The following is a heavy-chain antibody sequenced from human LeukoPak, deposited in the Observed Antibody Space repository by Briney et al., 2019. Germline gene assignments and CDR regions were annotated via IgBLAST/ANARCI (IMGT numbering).Heavy chain of an antibody. J-gene: IGHJ4*02. CDR1: GFTFSSYG. V-gene: IGHV3-33*01. Sequence: GGSLRLSCAASGFTFSSYGMHWARQAPGKGLEWVAVIWYDGSNKYYADSVKGRFTISRDNSKNTLYLQMNSLRAEDTAVYYCARETDTTYDFWSGYYGLVDYWGQGTLVTVSS. D-gene: IGHD3-3*01. CDR3: ARETDTTYDFWSGYYGLVDY. CDR2: IWYDGSNK.